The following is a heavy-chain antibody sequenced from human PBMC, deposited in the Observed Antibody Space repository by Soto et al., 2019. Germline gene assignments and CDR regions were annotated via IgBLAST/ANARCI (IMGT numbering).Heavy chain of an antibody. Sequence: SETLSLTCTVSGGSISSSSYYWGWIRQPPGKGLEWIGSIYYSGSTYYNPSLKNQVTKSVDTSKNQFSLKLSSVTAADTAVYYCASPNELRYFDWLNWGQGTLVTVSS. J-gene: IGHJ4*02. V-gene: IGHV4-39*01. CDR2: IYYSGST. D-gene: IGHD3-9*01. CDR3: ASPNELRYFDWLN. CDR1: GGSISSSSYY.